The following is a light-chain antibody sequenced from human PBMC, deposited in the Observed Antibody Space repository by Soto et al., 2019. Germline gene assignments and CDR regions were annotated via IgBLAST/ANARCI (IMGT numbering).Light chain of an antibody. V-gene: IGKV3-20*01. CDR2: VAS. Sequence: EIVLTQSPGTLSLSPGERATLSCRASQSISSNSLAWYQQRPGQPPRLLIYVASSRAPGIPHRFSGSGSGTDFTLTISRLEPEDFAVYYCQHYDTSLWTFGQGTKVDIK. J-gene: IGKJ1*01. CDR3: QHYDTSLWT. CDR1: QSISSNS.